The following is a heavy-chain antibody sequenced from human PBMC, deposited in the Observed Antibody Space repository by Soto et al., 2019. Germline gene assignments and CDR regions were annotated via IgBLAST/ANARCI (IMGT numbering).Heavy chain of an antibody. CDR3: AREGLLLLPDY. D-gene: IGHD3-22*01. CDR2: ISPYSGKT. J-gene: IGHJ4*02. V-gene: IGHV1-18*01. CDR1: GYTFTHND. Sequence: QIQLVQSGTEVRKPGASAKVSCKTSGYTFTHNDVCWVRQTPGQGLEWMGWISPYSGKTNYARKFKGRVTMTTDTSTSTVYMELTSLTSDDTAVYYCAREGLLLLPDYWGQGTLVTVSS.